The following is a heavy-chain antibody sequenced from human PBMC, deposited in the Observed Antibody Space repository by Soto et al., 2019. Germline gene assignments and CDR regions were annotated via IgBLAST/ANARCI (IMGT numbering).Heavy chain of an antibody. CDR3: ARDRDGYNYEAFEY. V-gene: IGHV1-69*13. D-gene: IGHD5-12*01. Sequence: SVKVSCKASGGTFSSYAISWVRQAPGQGLEWMGGIIPSFGTANYAQKFQGRVTITADESTSTAYMELSSLRSEDTAVYYCARDRDGYNYEAFEYWGQGTLVTVSS. CDR2: IIPSFGTA. CDR1: GGTFSSYA. J-gene: IGHJ4*02.